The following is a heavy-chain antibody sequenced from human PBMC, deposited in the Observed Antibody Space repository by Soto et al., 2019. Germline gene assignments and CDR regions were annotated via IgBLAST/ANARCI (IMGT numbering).Heavy chain of an antibody. CDR2: IIPIFGTA. J-gene: IGHJ6*02. Sequence: QVQLVQSGAEVKKPGSSVKVSCKASGGTFSSYAISWVRQAPGQGLEWMGGIIPIFGTANYAQKFQGRVTITADDSTSTAYMELSSLRSEDTAVYYCARGGEDRATGPYYYGMDVWGQGTTVTVSS. V-gene: IGHV1-69*01. D-gene: IGHD2-21*01. CDR1: GGTFSSYA. CDR3: ARGGEDRATGPYYYGMDV.